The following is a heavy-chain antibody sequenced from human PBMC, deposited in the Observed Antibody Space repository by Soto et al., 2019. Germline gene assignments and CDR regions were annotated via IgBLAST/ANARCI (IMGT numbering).Heavy chain of an antibody. Sequence: GASVKVSCKASGYTFTSYYMHWVRQAPGQGLEWMGIINPSGGSTSYAQKFQGRVTMTRDTSTSTVYMELSSLRSEDTAVYYCARGREYQSPSRSDWFDPWGQGTLVTVSS. J-gene: IGHJ5*02. CDR2: INPSGGST. CDR3: ARGREYQSPSRSDWFDP. CDR1: GYTFTSYY. V-gene: IGHV1-46*01. D-gene: IGHD3-10*01.